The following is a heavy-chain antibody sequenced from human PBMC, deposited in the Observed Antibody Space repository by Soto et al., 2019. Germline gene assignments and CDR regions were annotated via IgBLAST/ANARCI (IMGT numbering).Heavy chain of an antibody. Sequence: QVQLVPSGPELKKPGASVKVSCKASGYTFSTSGISWVRQAPGQGLEWMGWISTYNGDTNYAQKFQGRVTMTTGTSTTTADMELRSLRSDDTAVYYCARSGSVPYYYYGLDVWGQGTTVTVSS. CDR2: ISTYNGDT. V-gene: IGHV1-18*01. J-gene: IGHJ6*02. D-gene: IGHD3-10*01. CDR3: ARSGSVPYYYYGLDV. CDR1: GYTFSTSG.